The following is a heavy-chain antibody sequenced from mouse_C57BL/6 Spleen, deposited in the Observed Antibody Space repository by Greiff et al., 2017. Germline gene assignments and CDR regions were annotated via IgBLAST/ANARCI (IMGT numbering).Heavy chain of an antibody. CDR1: GYTFTNYW. CDR3: ARTLSTVVATDWYFDV. J-gene: IGHJ1*03. Sequence: QVHVKQSGAELVRPGTSVKMSCKASGYTFTNYWIGWAKQRPGHGLEWIGDIYPGGGYTNYNEKFKGKATLTADKSSSTAYMQFSSLTSEDSAIYYCARTLSTVVATDWYFDVWGTGATVTVSS. V-gene: IGHV1-63*01. CDR2: IYPGGGYT. D-gene: IGHD1-1*01.